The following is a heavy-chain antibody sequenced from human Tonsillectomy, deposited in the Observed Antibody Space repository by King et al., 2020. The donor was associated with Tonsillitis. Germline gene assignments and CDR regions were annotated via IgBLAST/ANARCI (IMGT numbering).Heavy chain of an antibody. J-gene: IGHJ3*01. CDR3: ARTDLHSDILTGYSSGAFDV. V-gene: IGHV4-31*03. CDR2: IYYSGYT. D-gene: IGHD3-9*01. CDR1: GGSISTGNYY. Sequence: QLQESGPGLVKPSQTLSLTCTVSGGSISTGNYYWSWIRQHPGKGLEWIGYIYYSGYTYYNPSLKSRVTISVDTSKNEFSLKLSSVTAADTAVYYCARTDLHSDILTGYSSGAFDVWGQGTMVTVSS.